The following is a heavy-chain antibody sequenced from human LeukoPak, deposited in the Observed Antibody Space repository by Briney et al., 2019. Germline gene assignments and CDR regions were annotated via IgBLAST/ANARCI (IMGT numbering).Heavy chain of an antibody. CDR1: GVSFSGYY. V-gene: IGHV4-34*01. CDR2: INHSGST. J-gene: IGHJ4*02. CDR3: ARGLSGSYWEGWDY. Sequence: SETLSLTCAVYGVSFSGYYWSWIRQPPAKGLEWIGEINHSGSTNYNPSLKSRVTISVDTSKNQFSLKLSSVTAADTAVSYCARGLSGSYWEGWDYWGQGTLVTVSS. D-gene: IGHD1-26*01.